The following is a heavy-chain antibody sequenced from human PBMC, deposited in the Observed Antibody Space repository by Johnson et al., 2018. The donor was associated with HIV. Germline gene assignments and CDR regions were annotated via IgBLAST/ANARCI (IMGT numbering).Heavy chain of an antibody. CDR1: GFTFSSYA. CDR3: ARGGRYSESVNDAHDI. CDR2: INWNGGST. V-gene: IGHV3-20*04. D-gene: IGHD1-26*01. J-gene: IGHJ3*02. Sequence: VQLVESGGGLVQPGGSLRLSCAASGFTFSSYAMSWVRQAPGKGLEWVSGINWNGGSTGYADSVKGRFTISRDNAKNSLYLQMNSLRGEDTAVYYCARGGRYSESVNDAHDIWGQGTKVTVSS.